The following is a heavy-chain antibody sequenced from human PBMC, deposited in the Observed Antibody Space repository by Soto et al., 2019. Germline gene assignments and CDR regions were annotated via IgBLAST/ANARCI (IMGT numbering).Heavy chain of an antibody. CDR2: IIPSFGTA. V-gene: IGHV1-69*01. D-gene: IGHD3-3*01. CDR3: ARSIVNYDFWSGYYAAFDP. Sequence: QVQLVQSGAEVKKPGSSVKVSCKASGGTFSSYAISWVRQAPGQGLEWMGGIIPSFGTANYAQKFQGRVTITADESTSTAYMELSSLRSEDTAVYYCARSIVNYDFWSGYYAAFDPWGQGTLVTVSS. CDR1: GGTFSSYA. J-gene: IGHJ5*02.